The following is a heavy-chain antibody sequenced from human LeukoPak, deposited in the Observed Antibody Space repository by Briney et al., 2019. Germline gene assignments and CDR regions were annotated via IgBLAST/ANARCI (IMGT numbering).Heavy chain of an antibody. J-gene: IGHJ5*02. Sequence: PSETLSLTCAVSGYSISSGYHWGWIRQPPGKGLEWIGSISHSGSTYYNPSLKSRVTISVDTSKNQFSLKLSSVTAADTAVYYCARGXGDIVVVPAAIRGWFDXXGQGTLVTV. CDR2: ISHSGST. CDR1: GYSISSGYH. D-gene: IGHD2-2*02. CDR3: ARGXGDIVVVPAAIRGWFDX. V-gene: IGHV4-38-2*01.